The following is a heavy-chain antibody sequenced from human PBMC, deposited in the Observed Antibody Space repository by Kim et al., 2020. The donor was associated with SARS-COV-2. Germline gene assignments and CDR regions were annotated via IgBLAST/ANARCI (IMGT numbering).Heavy chain of an antibody. D-gene: IGHD3-10*01. V-gene: IGHV1-69*04. Sequence: SVKVSCKASGDTFNDYALNWVRQAPGQGLEWMGRIIPILNIANYAQKFQGRVTITADKSTSTAYMELSSLRSEDTAVYYCARAYDSGSSVPFWWGQGTL. J-gene: IGHJ4*02. CDR3: ARAYDSGSSVPFW. CDR1: GDTFNDYA. CDR2: IIPILNIA.